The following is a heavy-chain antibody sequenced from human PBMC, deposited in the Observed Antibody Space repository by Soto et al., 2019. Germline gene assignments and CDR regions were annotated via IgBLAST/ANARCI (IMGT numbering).Heavy chain of an antibody. CDR2: IYTSGST. CDR3: AISIAVAGTDFDY. D-gene: IGHD6-19*01. CDR1: GCSISSYY. Sequence: PSETLSLTCPVSGCSISSYYWSWIRQPAGKGLEWIGRIYTSGSTNYNPSLKSRVTMSVDTSKNQFSLKLSSVTAADTAVYYCAISIAVAGTDFDYWGQGTLVTVSS. J-gene: IGHJ4*02. V-gene: IGHV4-4*07.